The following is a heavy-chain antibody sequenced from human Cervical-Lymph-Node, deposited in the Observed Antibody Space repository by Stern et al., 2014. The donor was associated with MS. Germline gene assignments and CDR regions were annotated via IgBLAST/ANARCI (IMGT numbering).Heavy chain of an antibody. CDR3: ARDYASLDWRGQYYFDY. CDR2: INTNTRTP. Sequence: VQLVESGSELKKPGASVKVSCMTSGYTFTDYALNWVRQAPGQGLEWMGWINTNTRTPTYAQGFTGRFVFSLDTSGNTAYLQISSLKAEDTALYFCARDYASLDWRGQYYFDYWGQGTLVTVSS. CDR1: GYTFTDYA. J-gene: IGHJ4*02. V-gene: IGHV7-4-1*02. D-gene: IGHD2-21*01.